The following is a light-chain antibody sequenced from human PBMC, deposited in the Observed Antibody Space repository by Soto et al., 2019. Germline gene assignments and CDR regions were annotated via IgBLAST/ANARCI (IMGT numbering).Light chain of an antibody. CDR2: WAS. J-gene: IGKJ1*01. CDR3: QQYYRPWT. V-gene: IGKV4-1*01. Sequence: DIVMTQSPDSLAVSLGERATINCKSSQSVLYSSNNKNYLAWYQQKPGQLPKLLIYWASTRESGVPDRFSGSGSGTDFTLPISSLQAEDVAVYYCQQYYRPWTFGQGTKVEIK. CDR1: QSVLYSSNNKNY.